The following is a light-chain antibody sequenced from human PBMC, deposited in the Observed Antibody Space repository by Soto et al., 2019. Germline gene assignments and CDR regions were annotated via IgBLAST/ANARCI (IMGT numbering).Light chain of an antibody. CDR3: AAWDDSLSGLV. CDR2: NSN. Sequence: QSVLAQPPSASGTPGQRVSISCSGSSSNIGSNTVNWYQQLPGTTPKILIYNSNQRPSGVPDRFSGSKSGTSASLAISGLQSEDEAAYYCAAWDDSLSGLVFGGGTKLTVL. V-gene: IGLV1-44*01. CDR1: SSNIGSNT. J-gene: IGLJ2*01.